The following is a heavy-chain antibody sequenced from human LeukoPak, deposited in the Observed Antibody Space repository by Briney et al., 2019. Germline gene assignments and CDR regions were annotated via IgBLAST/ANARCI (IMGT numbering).Heavy chain of an antibody. CDR2: IYYSGST. V-gene: IGHV4-30-4*01. D-gene: IGHD4-11*01. J-gene: IGHJ4*02. CDR1: GGSISSGDHY. CDR3: ARGRYSTPGYFDY. Sequence: SETLSLTCTVSGGSISSGDHYWSWIRQPPGKGLEWIGDIYYSGSTYYNPSLKSRLTIFTDTSKNQFSLMLTSVTAADTAVYYCARGRYSTPGYFDYWSQGTLVTVSS.